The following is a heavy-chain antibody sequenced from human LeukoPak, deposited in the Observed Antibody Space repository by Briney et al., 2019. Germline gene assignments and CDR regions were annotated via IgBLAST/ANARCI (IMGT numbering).Heavy chain of an antibody. CDR1: GFTFSSFW. V-gene: IGHV3-7*01. CDR2: MKQDGSQK. Sequence: GGSLRLSCAASGFTFSSFWMSWVRQAPGKGLGWVANMKQDGSQKHYVDSVKGRFTISRDNAKNSLFLEMNSLRVEDTAVYYCARDYYGSGIPHGMDVWGRGTTVTVSS. CDR3: ARDYYGSGIPHGMDV. J-gene: IGHJ6*02. D-gene: IGHD3-10*01.